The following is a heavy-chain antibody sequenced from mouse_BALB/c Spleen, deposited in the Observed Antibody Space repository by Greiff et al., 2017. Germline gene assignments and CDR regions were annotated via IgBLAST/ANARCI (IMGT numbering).Heavy chain of an antibody. CDR1: GDSITSGY. V-gene: IGHV3-8*02. CDR2: ISYSGST. D-gene: IGHD1-1*01. Sequence: EVMLVESGPSLVKPSQTLSLTCSVTGDSITSGYWNWIRKFPGNKLEYMGYISYSGSTYYNPSLKSRISITRDTSKNQYYLQLNSVTTEDTATYYCARGRRSSYWYFDVWGAGTTVTVSS. J-gene: IGHJ1*01. CDR3: ARGRRSSYWYFDV.